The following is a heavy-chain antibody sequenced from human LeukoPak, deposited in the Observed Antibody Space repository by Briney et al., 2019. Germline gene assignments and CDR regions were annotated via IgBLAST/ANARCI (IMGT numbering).Heavy chain of an antibody. D-gene: IGHD1-26*01. CDR2: IYYSGST. CDR3: ASKGGAYYYYYGMDV. CDR1: GGSISSYY. J-gene: IGHJ6*02. Sequence: SETLSLTCTVSGGSISSYYWSWSRQPPGKGLEWIGYIYYSGSTNYNPSLKSRVTISVDTSKNQFSLKLSSVTAADTAVYYCASKGGAYYYYYGMDVWGQGTTVTVSS. V-gene: IGHV4-59*12.